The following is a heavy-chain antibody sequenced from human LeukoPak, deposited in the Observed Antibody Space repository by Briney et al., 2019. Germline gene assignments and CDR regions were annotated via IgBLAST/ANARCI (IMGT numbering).Heavy chain of an antibody. J-gene: IGHJ4*02. CDR3: ARGSEIYDYVWGSYYYFDY. D-gene: IGHD3-16*01. V-gene: IGHV4-61*02. CDR2: IYTSGST. Sequence: SETLSLTCTVSGGSISSGSYYWSWIRQPAGKGLEWIGRIYTSGSTNYNPSLKSRVTISVDTSKNQFSLKLSSVTAADTAVYYCARGSEIYDYVWGSYYYFDYWGQGTLVTVSS. CDR1: GGSISSGSYY.